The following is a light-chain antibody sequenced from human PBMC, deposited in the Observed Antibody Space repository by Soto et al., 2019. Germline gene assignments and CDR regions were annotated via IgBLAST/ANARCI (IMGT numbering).Light chain of an antibody. J-gene: IGKJ1*01. CDR3: QQYNTYSRT. Sequence: IPMAPSPLTLSASLVDRVSNTCLASQSISTYLAWYQQKPGKAPKLLIYKASSLESGVPSRFSGSGSGAEFTLTISSLQPDDFATYYCQQYNTYSRTFGQGTKVDI. CDR2: KAS. V-gene: IGKV1-5*03. CDR1: QSISTY.